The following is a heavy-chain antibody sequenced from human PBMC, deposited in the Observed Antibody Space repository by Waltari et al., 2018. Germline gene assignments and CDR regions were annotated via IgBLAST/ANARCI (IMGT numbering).Heavy chain of an antibody. Sequence: QVQLVESGGGVVQPGRSRRLSCVGRGFSFKPVSIHWVRQAPGKGLEGVAVVSDDGSDIYYGDSVKGRFTVSRDNYRRTAYLDLGSLRPDDAAIYYCAKEPYGGSRYFDYWGQGTPVIASS. CDR1: GFSFKPVS. CDR2: VSDDGSDI. V-gene: IGHV3-30*04. D-gene: IGHD1-26*01. J-gene: IGHJ4*03. CDR3: AKEPYGGSRYFDY.